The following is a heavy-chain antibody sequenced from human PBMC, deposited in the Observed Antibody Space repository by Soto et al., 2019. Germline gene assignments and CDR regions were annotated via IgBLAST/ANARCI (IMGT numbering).Heavy chain of an antibody. J-gene: IGHJ4*02. Sequence: EVQLVESGGGSVQPGGSLRLSCAASGFTFSNYSMNWVRQAPGKGLEWVSYISSSSSTIYYADSVKGRFTISRDNAKNSLYLQMNSLRAEDTAVYYCARRTGFDYWGQGTLVTVSS. CDR2: ISSSSSTI. V-gene: IGHV3-48*01. CDR3: ARRTGFDY. CDR1: GFTFSNYS.